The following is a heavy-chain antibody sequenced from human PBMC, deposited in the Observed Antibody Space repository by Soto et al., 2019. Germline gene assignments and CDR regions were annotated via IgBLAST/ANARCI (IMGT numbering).Heavy chain of an antibody. V-gene: IGHV4-30-4*01. CDR3: ARVIITATGTSGFDS. CDR1: GGSIRSSDYY. CDR2: VYYSESA. D-gene: IGHD6-13*01. J-gene: IGHJ4*02. Sequence: QVQLQESGPGLVKPSQTLSLTCTVSGGSIRSSDYYWSWIRQPPGQGLEWLGYVYYSESANYNPSLQSRGFISIDTSKTQFPLTLSSVTAADTAVYYCARVIITATGTSGFDSWGQGTLVTVSS.